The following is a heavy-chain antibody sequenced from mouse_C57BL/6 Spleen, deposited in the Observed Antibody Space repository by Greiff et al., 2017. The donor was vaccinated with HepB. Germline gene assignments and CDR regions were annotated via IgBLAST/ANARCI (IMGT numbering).Heavy chain of an antibody. J-gene: IGHJ2*01. D-gene: IGHD2-1*01. V-gene: IGHV1-54*01. CDR1: GYAFTNYL. CDR2: INPGSGGT. Sequence: QVQLQQSGAELVRPGPSVKVSCKASGYAFTNYLIEWVKQRPGQGLEWIGVINPGSGGTNYNEKFKGKATLTADKSSSTAYMQLSSLTSEDSAVYFCARRSYYGNYFDYWGQGTTLTVSS. CDR3: ARRSYYGNYFDY.